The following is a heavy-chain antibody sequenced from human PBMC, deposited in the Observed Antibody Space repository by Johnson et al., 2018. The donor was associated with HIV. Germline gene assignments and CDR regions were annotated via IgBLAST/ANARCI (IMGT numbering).Heavy chain of an antibody. J-gene: IGHJ3*01. CDR3: ATFYYDNSNYFELASFFPGPTDL. D-gene: IGHD3-22*01. CDR2: ISSSGSTI. CDR1: GITFSDYY. Sequence: QVQLVESGGGLVKPGGSLRLSCAASGITFSDYYMSWIRQAPGKGLEWVSYISSSGSTIYYADSVKGRFTISRDSSKNTLFLQMTSLRVEDTAVYYCATFYYDNSNYFELASFFPGPTDLWGQGTLVTVSS. V-gene: IGHV3-11*01.